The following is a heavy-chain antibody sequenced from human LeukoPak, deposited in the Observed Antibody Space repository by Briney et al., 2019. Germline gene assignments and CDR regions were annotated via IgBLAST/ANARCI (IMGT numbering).Heavy chain of an antibody. V-gene: IGHV4-34*01. CDR3: ARTTTLPYYYYYYMDL. CDR1: GGSFSGYY. Sequence: SETLSLTCAVSGGSFSGYYWSWIRQPPGKGLKWIGEINHSGSTNYNPSLKSRVTISVDTSKNQFSLKLSSVTAADPAVYYCARTTTLPYYYYYYMDLWRKGTTVTVFS. CDR2: INHSGST. D-gene: IGHD1-1*01. J-gene: IGHJ6*03.